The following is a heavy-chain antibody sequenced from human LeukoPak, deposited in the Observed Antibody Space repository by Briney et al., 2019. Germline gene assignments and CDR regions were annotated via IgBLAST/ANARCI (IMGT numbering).Heavy chain of an antibody. CDR3: ARRINYYDSSGYYYVRYFDS. V-gene: IGHV3-74*01. J-gene: IGHJ4*02. CDR2: INTDGSSL. CDR1: GFPFSTYA. Sequence: GTSLRLSCAASGFPFSTYAMHWVRQAPGKGPVWVARINTDGSSLNYADSVKGRFTISRDNAKNTLYLQMNSLGAEDTAVYYCARRINYYDSSGYYYVRYFDSWGQGTLVAVSS. D-gene: IGHD3-22*01.